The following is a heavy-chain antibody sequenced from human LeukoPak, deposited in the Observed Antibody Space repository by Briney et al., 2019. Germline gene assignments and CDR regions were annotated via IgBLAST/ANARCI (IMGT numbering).Heavy chain of an antibody. CDR3: ARDPYSGNYGAYYYYYMDV. D-gene: IGHD1-26*01. V-gene: IGHV3-21*06. Sequence: GGSLRLSCAASGFTFSSYNMNWVRQAPGKGLEWVSSITTSSSYIYYADSVKGRFTISRDNAKNSLYLQMDSLRVEDTAEYYCARDPYSGNYGAYYYYYMDVWGKGTTVTVSS. CDR1: GFTFSSYN. CDR2: ITTSSSYI. J-gene: IGHJ6*03.